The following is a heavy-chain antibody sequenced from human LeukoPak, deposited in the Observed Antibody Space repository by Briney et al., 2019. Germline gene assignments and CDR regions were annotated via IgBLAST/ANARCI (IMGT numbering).Heavy chain of an antibody. D-gene: IGHD1-1*01. V-gene: IGHV3-7*04. CDR2: IHPEGNEK. Sequence: GGSLRLSCLVSGFTFSKFWMSWVRQAPGRGLEWVANIHPEGNEKYHVESVKGRFTISRDNAKNLLFLQMNGLRVEDTAVYYCARGDDFSGDHWGQGTLVTVSS. CDR1: GFTFSKFW. CDR3: ARGDDFSGDH. J-gene: IGHJ4*02.